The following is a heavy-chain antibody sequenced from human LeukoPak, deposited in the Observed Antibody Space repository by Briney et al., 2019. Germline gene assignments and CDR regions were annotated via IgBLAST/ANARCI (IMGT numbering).Heavy chain of an antibody. CDR1: GFTFSSYS. CDR2: ISSRSSYI. J-gene: IGHJ6*02. V-gene: IGHV3-21*01. Sequence: GGSLRLSCVASGFTFSSYSMNWVRQAPGKGLEWVSSISSRSSYIYYADSVKGRFTISRDNAKNSLYLQMNSLRAEDTAVYYCARGPGGLCSSTSCYTDYYYGMDVWGQGTTVTVSS. CDR3: ARGPGGLCSSTSCYTDYYYGMDV. D-gene: IGHD2-2*02.